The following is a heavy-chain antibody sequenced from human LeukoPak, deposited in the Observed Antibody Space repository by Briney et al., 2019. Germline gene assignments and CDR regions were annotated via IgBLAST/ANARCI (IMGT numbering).Heavy chain of an antibody. D-gene: IGHD1-26*01. V-gene: IGHV3-23*01. J-gene: IGHJ4*02. Sequence: GGSLRLSCAASGFTFSSYAMSWVRQAPGKGLEWVAAIRDSGSSTHYADSVKGRFTTSRDNSKNTLFLQMNSLRAEDTAIYYCAKYGPQDSGSSHFDYWGQGALVTVSS. CDR2: IRDSGSST. CDR3: AKYGPQDSGSSHFDY. CDR1: GFTFSSYA.